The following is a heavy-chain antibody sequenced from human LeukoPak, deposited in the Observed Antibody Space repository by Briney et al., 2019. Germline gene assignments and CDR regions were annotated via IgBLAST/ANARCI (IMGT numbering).Heavy chain of an antibody. V-gene: IGHV3-33*01. D-gene: IGHD3-10*01. CDR2: IWYDGSNK. CDR1: GFTFSSYG. Sequence: GGSLRLSCAASGFTFSSYGMHWVRQAPGKGLEWVAVIWYDGSNKYYADSVKGRFTISRDNSKNTLYLQMNSLRDEDTAVYYCATDDYYGSGSYYPSNWFDPWGQGTLVTVSS. CDR3: ATDDYYGSGSYYPSNWFDP. J-gene: IGHJ5*02.